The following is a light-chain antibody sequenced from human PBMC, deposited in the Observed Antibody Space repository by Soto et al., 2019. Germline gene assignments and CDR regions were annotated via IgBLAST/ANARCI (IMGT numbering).Light chain of an antibody. J-gene: IGLJ2*01. CDR1: SSDV. CDR2: AVT. CDR3: SSYTTNSVV. V-gene: IGLV2-14*03. Sequence: QSVLTQPASVSGSPGQSITISCTGSSSDVSWYQHHPGEAPKLVIYAVTNRPSGISNRSSGSKSGNTASLTISGLQAEDEADYYCSSYTTNSVVFGGGTKLTVL.